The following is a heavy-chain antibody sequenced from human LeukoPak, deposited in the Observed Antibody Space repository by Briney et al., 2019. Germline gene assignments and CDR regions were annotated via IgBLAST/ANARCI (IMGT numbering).Heavy chain of an antibody. Sequence: PGGSLGLSCAASGFTFSTFAMSWVRQAPGQGLEWVSAINGNSPYTYHADSVTGRFTISRDNSKNTLYLQMHSLRTEDTAVYYCAKQRATGAGTDTRYFDYWGPGSLVTVSS. V-gene: IGHV3-23*01. CDR2: INGNSPYT. CDR1: GFTFSTFA. J-gene: IGHJ4*02. CDR3: AKQRATGAGTDTRYFDY. D-gene: IGHD1-1*01.